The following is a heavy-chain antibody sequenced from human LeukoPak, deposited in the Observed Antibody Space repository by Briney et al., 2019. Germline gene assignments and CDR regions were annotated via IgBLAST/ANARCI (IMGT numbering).Heavy chain of an antibody. Sequence: SVKVSCKASGGTFSSYAISWVRQAPGQGLEWMGGIIPIFGTANYAQKFQGRVTITTDESTSTAYMELSCLRSEDTAVYYCARDAYDSSGYYPYYFDYWGQGTLVTVSS. CDR2: IIPIFGTA. CDR3: ARDAYDSSGYYPYYFDY. V-gene: IGHV1-69*05. CDR1: GGTFSSYA. D-gene: IGHD3-22*01. J-gene: IGHJ4*02.